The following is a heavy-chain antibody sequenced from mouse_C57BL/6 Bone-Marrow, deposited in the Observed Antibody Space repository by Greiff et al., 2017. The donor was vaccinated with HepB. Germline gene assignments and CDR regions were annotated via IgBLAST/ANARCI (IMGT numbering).Heavy chain of an antibody. D-gene: IGHD2-1*01. J-gene: IGHJ4*01. V-gene: IGHV1-64*01. CDR2: IHPNSGST. CDR1: GYTFTSYW. CDR3: AEGNYVYYAMDY. Sequence: QVQLKQPGAELVKPGASVKLSCKASGYTFTSYWMHWVKQRPGQGLEWIGMIHPNSGSTNYNEKFKSKATLTVDKSSSTAYMQLSSLTSEDSAVYYCAEGNYVYYAMDYWGQGTSVTVSS.